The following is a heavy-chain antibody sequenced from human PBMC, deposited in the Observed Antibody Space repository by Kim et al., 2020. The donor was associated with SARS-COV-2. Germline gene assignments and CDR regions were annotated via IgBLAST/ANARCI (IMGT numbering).Heavy chain of an antibody. CDR3: ARDHGGATTYFDY. V-gene: IGHV1-46*01. D-gene: IGHD1-26*01. J-gene: IGHJ4*02. Sequence: YAQKFQGRVTMTRETSASTVYIELSSVRSEDTAVYYCARDHGGATTYFDYWGQGALVTVSS.